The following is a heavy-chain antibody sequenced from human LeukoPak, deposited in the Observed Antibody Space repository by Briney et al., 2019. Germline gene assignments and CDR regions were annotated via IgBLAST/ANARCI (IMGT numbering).Heavy chain of an antibody. D-gene: IGHD4-23*01. CDR3: AKDSTPGYYMDV. Sequence: GGSLRLSCAASGFTFDDYTMHWVRQAPGKGLEWVSLISWDGGSTYYADSVKGRFTISRDNSKNSLYLQMNSLRTEDTALYYCAKDSTPGYYMDVWGKGTTVTVS. CDR2: ISWDGGST. CDR1: GFTFDDYT. J-gene: IGHJ6*03. V-gene: IGHV3-43*01.